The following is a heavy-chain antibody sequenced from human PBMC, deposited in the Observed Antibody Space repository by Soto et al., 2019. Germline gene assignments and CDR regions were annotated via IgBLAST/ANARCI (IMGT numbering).Heavy chain of an antibody. CDR2: ISASNGNT. CDR1: GYTFTSYG. Sequence: QVQLVQSGAEVKKPGASVKVSCKASGYTFTSYGISWVRQAPGQGLEWMGWISASNGNTNYAQTLQGRVTMTTVPSTSTAYMELRSLRSDDTAVYYCARPISGWSSSGGAFDIWGQGTMVTVSS. D-gene: IGHD6-19*01. CDR3: ARPISGWSSSGGAFDI. J-gene: IGHJ3*02. V-gene: IGHV1-18*04.